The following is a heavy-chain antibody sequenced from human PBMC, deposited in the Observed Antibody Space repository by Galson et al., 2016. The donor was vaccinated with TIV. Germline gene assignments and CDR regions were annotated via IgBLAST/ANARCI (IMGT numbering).Heavy chain of an antibody. V-gene: IGHV3-66*03. D-gene: IGHD2-21*01. J-gene: IGHJ6*02. Sequence: SLRLSCAASGLVVSDNFMTWVRQAPGKGLEWVSLISDTDYTQYADSVKGRFTISRDKSRNIVYLHMDRWIVEDTAVYDCVRERRHCGNECFLRYYFGMDVWGQGTTVTVSS. CDR2: ISDTDYT. CDR1: GLVVSDNF. CDR3: VRERRHCGNECFLRYYFGMDV.